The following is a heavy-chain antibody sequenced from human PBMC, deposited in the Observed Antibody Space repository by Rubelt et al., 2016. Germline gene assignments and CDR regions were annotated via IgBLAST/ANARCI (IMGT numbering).Heavy chain of an antibody. CDR2: IYYSGST. Sequence: EWIGSIYYSGSTYYNPSLKSRVTISVDTSKNQFSLKLSSVTAADTAVYYCARGNYDYVWGSYRGEFCYFDYWGQGTLVTVSS. V-gene: IGHV4-39*01. J-gene: IGHJ4*02. D-gene: IGHD3-16*02. CDR3: ARGNYDYVWGSYRGEFCYFDY.